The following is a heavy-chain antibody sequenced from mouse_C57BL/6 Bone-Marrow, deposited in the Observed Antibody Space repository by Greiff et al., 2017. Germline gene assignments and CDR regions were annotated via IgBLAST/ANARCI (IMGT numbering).Heavy chain of an antibody. CDR2: ISDGGSYT. Sequence: EVKLMESGGGLVKPGGSLKLSCAASGFTFSSYAMSWVRQTPEKRLEWVATISDGGSYTYYPDNVKGRFTISRDNAKNNLYLQMSHLKSEDTAMYYCARRGYYGSSPYAMDYWGQGTSVTVSS. CDR3: ARRGYYGSSPYAMDY. D-gene: IGHD1-1*01. CDR1: GFTFSSYA. J-gene: IGHJ4*01. V-gene: IGHV5-4*03.